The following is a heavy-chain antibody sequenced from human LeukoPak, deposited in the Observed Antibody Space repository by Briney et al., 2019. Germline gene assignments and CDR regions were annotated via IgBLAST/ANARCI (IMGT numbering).Heavy chain of an antibody. D-gene: IGHD6-19*01. CDR1: GFTFSIYW. CDR2: IKEDGSEK. V-gene: IGHV3-7*01. J-gene: IGHJ4*02. Sequence: GGSLRLSCAASGFTFSIYWMTWVRQAPGKGLEWVATIKEDGSEKYCVDSEKGRFTISRDNAKNSLYLQMNSLRAEDTAVYYRARGIAVVDYWGQGTLVTVSS. CDR3: ARGIAVVDY.